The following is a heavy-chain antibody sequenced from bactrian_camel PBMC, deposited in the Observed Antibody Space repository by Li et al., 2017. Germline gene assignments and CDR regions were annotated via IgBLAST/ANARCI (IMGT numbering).Heavy chain of an antibody. CDR2: ISTEGTKT. Sequence: HVQLVESGGGLVQPGGSLSVSCTASGFTFRNYYMRWVRQAPGKGLEWVSSISTEGTKTYYRDSVKGRFTISRDNSKNTVYLQMNSLKSEDTALYFCVTGPRESFGYWGQGTQVTVS. V-gene: IGHV3-2*01. CDR1: GFTFRNYY. J-gene: IGHJ6*01. CDR3: VTGPRESFGY.